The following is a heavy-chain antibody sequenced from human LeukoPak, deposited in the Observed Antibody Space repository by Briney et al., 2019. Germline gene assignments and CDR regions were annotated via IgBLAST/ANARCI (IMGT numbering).Heavy chain of an antibody. D-gene: IGHD1-26*01. CDR3: ARVGATLGLYYYYGMDV. CDR2: INHSGST. J-gene: IGHJ6*02. CDR1: GFTFSSYG. V-gene: IGHV4-34*01. Sequence: LRLSCAASGFTFSSYGMHWVRQPPGKGLEWIGEINHSGSTNYNPSLKSRVTISVDTSRNQFSLRLSSVTAADTAVYYCARVGATLGLYYYYGMDVWGQGTTVTVSS.